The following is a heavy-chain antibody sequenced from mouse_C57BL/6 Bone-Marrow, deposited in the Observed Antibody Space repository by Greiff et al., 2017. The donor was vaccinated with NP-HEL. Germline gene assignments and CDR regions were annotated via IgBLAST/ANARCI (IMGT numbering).Heavy chain of an antibody. V-gene: IGHV1-15*01. J-gene: IGHJ3*01. CDR2: IDPETGGT. CDR3: TRRVTARDWFAY. CDR1: GYTFTDYE. Sequence: QVQLQQSGAELVRPGASVTLSCKASGYTFTDYEMHWVKQTPVHGLEWIGAIDPETGGTAYNQKFKGKAILTADKSSSTAYMELRSLTSEDSAVYYCTRRVTARDWFAYWGQGTLVTVSA. D-gene: IGHD2-2*01.